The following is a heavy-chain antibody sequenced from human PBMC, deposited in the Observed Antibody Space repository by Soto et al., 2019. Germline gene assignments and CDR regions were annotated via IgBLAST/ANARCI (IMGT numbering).Heavy chain of an antibody. CDR3: VKGSSEYTAAVEH. CDR1: DFSFNSYA. CDR2: ISDRGGSS. Sequence: EVQLLDSGGGLVQPGGSLRLACATSDFSFNSYAMVWVRQGPGKGLVRVSVISDRGGSSYFADSVKGRFTISRDNSKNVLSPEMNNPRAEDTATYCFVKGSSEYTAAVEHGGQATLVRVSS. J-gene: IGHJ1*01. D-gene: IGHD2-2*02. V-gene: IGHV3-23*01.